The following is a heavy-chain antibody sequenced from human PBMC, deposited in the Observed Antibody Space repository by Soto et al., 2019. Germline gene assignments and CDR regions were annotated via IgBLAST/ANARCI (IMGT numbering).Heavy chain of an antibody. CDR1: GYTXNSYG. Sequence: SXKVSFKASGYTXNSYGIRLVRQAPGQGLEWMGWISAYNGNTNYAQKLQGRVTMTTDTSTSTAYMELRILRSDDTAVYYCARMLGVWGSYRLDIWGQGTMATVSS. J-gene: IGHJ3*02. CDR3: ARMLGVWGSYRLDI. D-gene: IGHD3-16*02. V-gene: IGHV1-18*04. CDR2: ISAYNGNT.